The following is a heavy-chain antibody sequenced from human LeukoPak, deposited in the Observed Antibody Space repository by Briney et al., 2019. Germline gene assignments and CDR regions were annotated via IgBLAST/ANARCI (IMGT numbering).Heavy chain of an antibody. V-gene: IGHV3-7*05. CDR3: TRAPGRDSSGWSEYFQH. CDR1: GVSFSSYW. J-gene: IGHJ1*01. D-gene: IGHD6-19*01. CDR2: GKHDGSGK. Sequence: PGGSLRLSCAASGVSFSSYWMSWVCNAPPKGLDRVSNGKHDGSGKYYVDSVKRRFTISRDNAKNSLYLQMNSLRAEDTAVYYCTRAPGRDSSGWSEYFQHWGQGTLVTVSS.